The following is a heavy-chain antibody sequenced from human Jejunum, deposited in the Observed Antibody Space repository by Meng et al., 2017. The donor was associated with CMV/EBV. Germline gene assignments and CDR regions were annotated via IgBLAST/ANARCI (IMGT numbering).Heavy chain of an antibody. D-gene: IGHD1-26*01. CDR1: YR. V-gene: IGHV3-21*01. J-gene: IGHJ5*02. CDR3: AGWRGFEWEMKGHWFDP. CDR2: ISTSGHNT. Sequence: YRMNWVRQVPGKALEWVSSISTSGHNTFYADSVRGRFNIFRDNAKDSVSLQMSSLGVDDTGVYYCAGWRGFEWEMKGHWFDPWGQGTLVTVSS.